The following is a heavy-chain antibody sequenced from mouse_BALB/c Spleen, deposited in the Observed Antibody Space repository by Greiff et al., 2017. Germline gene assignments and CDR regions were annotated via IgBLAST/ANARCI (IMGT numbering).Heavy chain of an antibody. CDR2: ISSGSSTI. CDR3: ARRGYDYDGGAMDD. Sequence: DVMLVESGGGLVQPGGSRKLSCAASGFTFSSFGMHWVRQAPEKGLEWVAYISSGSSTIYYADTVKGRFTISRDNPKNTLFLQMTSLRSEDTAMYYCARRGYDYDGGAMDDWGQGTSVTVSS. J-gene: IGHJ4*01. V-gene: IGHV5-17*02. CDR1: GFTFSSFG. D-gene: IGHD2-4*01.